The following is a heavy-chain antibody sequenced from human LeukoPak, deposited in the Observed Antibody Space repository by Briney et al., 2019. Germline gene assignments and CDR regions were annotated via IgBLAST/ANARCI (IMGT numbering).Heavy chain of an antibody. CDR3: ARAGITPRRYYGMDV. CDR2: INSDGSGK. D-gene: IGHD3-10*01. J-gene: IGHJ6*04. V-gene: IGHV3-74*01. Sequence: PGGSLRLSRAASGFTFSSYWMHWVRQAPGKGRVWVSRINSDGSGKSHADPGKGRLTISRDNAKNTLYLQMNSLRAEDTAVYYCARAGITPRRYYGMDVWGKGTTVTVSS. CDR1: GFTFSSYW.